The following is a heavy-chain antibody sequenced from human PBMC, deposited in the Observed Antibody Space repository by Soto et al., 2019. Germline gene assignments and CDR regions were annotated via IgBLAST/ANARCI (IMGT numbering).Heavy chain of an antibody. CDR2: ISGSGNNT. CDR1: GFTFSSYA. Sequence: PGGSLRLSCAASGFTFSSYAMSWVRQTPGKGLEWVSGISGSGNNTFYADSVKGRFTISRDNSKNTLYLQMNGLRAEDTAIYYCAKQWISVADSPRNWFDPWGREPWSPSHQ. CDR3: AKQWISVADSPRNWFDP. V-gene: IGHV3-23*01. D-gene: IGHD6-19*01. J-gene: IGHJ5*02.